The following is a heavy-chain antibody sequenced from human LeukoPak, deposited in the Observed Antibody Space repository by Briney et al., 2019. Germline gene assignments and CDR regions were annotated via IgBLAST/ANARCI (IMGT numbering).Heavy chain of an antibody. J-gene: IGHJ4*02. CDR1: GFTFDDYA. D-gene: IGHD1-1*01. CDR3: AKERNGDFDY. CDR2: ISWNSGSI. V-gene: IGHV3-9*01. Sequence: PGGSLRLSCAASGFTFDDYAMHWVRQAPGKGLEWVSGISWNSGSIGYADSVKGRFTISRDNAKNSLYLQMNSLRAEDTALYYCAKERNGDFDYWGQGTLVTVSS.